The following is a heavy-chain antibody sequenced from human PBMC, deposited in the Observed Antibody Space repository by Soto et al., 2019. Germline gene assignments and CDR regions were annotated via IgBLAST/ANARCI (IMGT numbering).Heavy chain of an antibody. V-gene: IGHV3-30*18. CDR2: ISYDGSNK. D-gene: IGHD6-13*01. CDR3: AKPGIAAARNWFDP. Sequence: ESVGGVVQPGRSLRLSCAASGFTFSSYGMHWVRQAPGTGLEWVAVISYDGSNKYYADSVKGRFTISRDNSKNTLYLQMNSLRAEDTAVYYCAKPGIAAARNWFDPWGQGTLVTVSS. J-gene: IGHJ5*02. CDR1: GFTFSSYG.